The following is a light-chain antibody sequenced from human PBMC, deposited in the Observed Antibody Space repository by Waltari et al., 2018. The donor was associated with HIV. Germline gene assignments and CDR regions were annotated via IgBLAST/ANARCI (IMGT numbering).Light chain of an antibody. J-gene: IGLJ2*01. V-gene: IGLV3-21*04. CDR1: NIGSKS. CDR2: YDS. Sequence: SYVLTQPPSVSVAPGKTARITCGGNNIGSKSVHWYQQKPGQAPVLVIYYDSDRPSGIPERFSGSTSWNTATLTISRVEAGDEADYYCQVWDSSSDHPVFGGGTKLTVL. CDR3: QVWDSSSDHPV.